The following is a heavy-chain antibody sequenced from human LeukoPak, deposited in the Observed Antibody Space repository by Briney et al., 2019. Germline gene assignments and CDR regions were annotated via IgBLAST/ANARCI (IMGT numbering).Heavy chain of an antibody. CDR3: ARVASSAFDI. J-gene: IGHJ3*02. CDR2: INAGNGNT. CDR1: GYTFTSYA. Sequence: ASVKVSCKASGYTFTSYAMHWVRQAPGQRLEWMGWINAGNGNTKYSQKFQGRVTIATDTSASTAYMELRSLRSEDTAVYCCARVASSAFDIWGQGTMVTVSS. V-gene: IGHV1-3*01.